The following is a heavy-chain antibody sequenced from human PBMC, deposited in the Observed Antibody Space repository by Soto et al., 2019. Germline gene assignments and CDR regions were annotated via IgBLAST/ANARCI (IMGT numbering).Heavy chain of an antibody. J-gene: IGHJ4*02. D-gene: IGHD2-2*01. CDR3: AKRKYCPSTTCFDY. CDR2: ISSSSSTI. CDR1: GFTFSSYS. V-gene: IGHV3-48*01. Sequence: GGSLRLSCVASGFTFSSYSMNWVRQAPGKGLEWVSYISSSSSTIYYADSVKGRFTISTDDSENTLYLQMSSLRAEDTAVYYCAKRKYCPSTTCFDYWGQGTQVTSPQ.